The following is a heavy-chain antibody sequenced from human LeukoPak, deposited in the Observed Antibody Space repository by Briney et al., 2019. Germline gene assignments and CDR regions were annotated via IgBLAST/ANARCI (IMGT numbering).Heavy chain of an antibody. CDR2: ISSSSYT. Sequence: GGSLRLSCAASGFTFSDYYMSWIRQAPGKGLEWVSYISSSSYTNYADSVKGRFTISRDNAKNSLYLQMNSLRAEDTAVYYCARSYDSSGYSFDYWGQGTLVTVSS. D-gene: IGHD3-22*01. V-gene: IGHV3-11*03. CDR1: GFTFSDYY. CDR3: ARSYDSSGYSFDY. J-gene: IGHJ4*02.